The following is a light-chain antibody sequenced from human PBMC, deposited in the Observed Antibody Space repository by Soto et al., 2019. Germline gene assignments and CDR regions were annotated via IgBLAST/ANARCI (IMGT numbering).Light chain of an antibody. CDR1: QSVSNSF. Sequence: EIVLTQSPGTLSLSPGERATLSCRASQSVSNSFLAWYQQKPGQAPRLLISGASSRATGIPDRFSGSRSGTDFTLTISRLEPEDFAVYFCQQYGTSPPYTFGQGTKLEIK. J-gene: IGKJ2*01. CDR2: GAS. CDR3: QQYGTSPPYT. V-gene: IGKV3-20*01.